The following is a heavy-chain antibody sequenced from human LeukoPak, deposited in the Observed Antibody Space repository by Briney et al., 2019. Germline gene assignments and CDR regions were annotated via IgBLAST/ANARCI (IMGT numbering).Heavy chain of an antibody. CDR1: GFPFSSYA. CDR2: ISGNGGST. D-gene: IGHD1-26*01. CDR3: AILSGSSVGY. Sequence: GGSLRLSCAASGFPFSSYAMSWVRQAPGKGLEWVSSISGNGGSTYSSDSVKGRFTISRDNSKNTLHVQMNSLRAEDTAVYYCAILSGSSVGYWGQGTLVTVSS. V-gene: IGHV3-23*01. J-gene: IGHJ4*02.